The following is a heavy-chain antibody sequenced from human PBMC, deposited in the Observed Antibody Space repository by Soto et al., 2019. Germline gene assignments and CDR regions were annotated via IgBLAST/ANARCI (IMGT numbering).Heavy chain of an antibody. V-gene: IGHV3-21*01. Sequence: EVQLVESGGGLVKPGGSLRLSCAASGFTFSSYSMTWVRQAPGKGLEWVSSISTNSQYIYYADSVQGRFTVSRDHTKNSMYLQMNSLRADDTAVYFCARFVGMIRYYGVDVWGQGTTVTVSS. CDR1: GFTFSSYS. J-gene: IGHJ6*02. CDR3: ARFVGMIRYYGVDV. CDR2: ISTNSQYI. D-gene: IGHD3-10*01.